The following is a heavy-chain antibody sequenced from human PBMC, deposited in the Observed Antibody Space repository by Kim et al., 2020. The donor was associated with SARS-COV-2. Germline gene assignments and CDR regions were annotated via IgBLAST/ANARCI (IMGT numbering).Heavy chain of an antibody. CDR2: ISGSGSDT. V-gene: IGHV3-23*01. CDR3: CSPDAGTLSRLNWFDP. CDR1: GLTFSTYA. D-gene: IGHD2-2*01. J-gene: IGHJ5*02. Sequence: GGSLRLSCVGSGLTFSTYAMSWVRQAPGKGLEWLAAISGSGSDTYYTDSVKGRFSISRDNAKNTQYLQMNSLRAEDTAVYYCCSPDAGTLSRLNWFDPWGQGTLVTVSS.